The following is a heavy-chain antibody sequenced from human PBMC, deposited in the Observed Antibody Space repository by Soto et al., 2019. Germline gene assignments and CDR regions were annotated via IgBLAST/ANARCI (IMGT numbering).Heavy chain of an antibody. CDR1: GCSISSYY. Sequence: SETLSLTCTVSGCSISSYYWSWIRQPPGKGLEWIGYIYYSGSTNYNPSLKSRVTISVDTSKNQFSLKLSSVTAAATGVYYWARGTRVNYYYYMDVWGKGTTVTVSS. D-gene: IGHD3-3*01. CDR2: IYYSGST. V-gene: IGHV4-59*01. J-gene: IGHJ6*03. CDR3: ARGTRVNYYYYMDV.